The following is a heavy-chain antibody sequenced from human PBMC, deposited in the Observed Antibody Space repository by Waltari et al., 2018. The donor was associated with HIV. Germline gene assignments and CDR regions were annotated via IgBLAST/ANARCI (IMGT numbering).Heavy chain of an antibody. Sequence: EVQLLESGGGLVQPGGSLRLSCAASGFIFSSYAMTWVRQAPGKGLGWVSSIRGSGSSPYFADSVEGRFTISRDNSKNTLYLQMNSLRAEDTAVYYCAREGSFSSSGSFGDYWGQGTLVTVSS. J-gene: IGHJ4*02. CDR3: AREGSFSSSGSFGDY. V-gene: IGHV3-23*01. CDR1: GFIFSSYA. D-gene: IGHD1-26*01. CDR2: IRGSGSSP.